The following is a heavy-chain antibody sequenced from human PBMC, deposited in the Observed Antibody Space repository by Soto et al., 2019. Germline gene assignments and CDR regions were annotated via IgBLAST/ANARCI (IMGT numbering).Heavy chain of an antibody. CDR3: AKDKYSGYENFDS. V-gene: IGHV3-48*01. D-gene: IGHD5-12*01. Sequence: GGSLRLSCAASGFTFSSYSMNWVRQAPGKGLEWVSYITSSESSIYYADSVKGRFTISRDNSKNTLYLQMNSLRAEDTAVYYCAKDKYSGYENFDSWGQGTQVTVSS. CDR2: ITSSESSI. CDR1: GFTFSSYS. J-gene: IGHJ5*01.